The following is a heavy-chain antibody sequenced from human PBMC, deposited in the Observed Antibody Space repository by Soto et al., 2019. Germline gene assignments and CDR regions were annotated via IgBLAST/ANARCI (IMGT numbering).Heavy chain of an antibody. D-gene: IGHD3-3*01. CDR2: IYYSGST. V-gene: IGHV4-39*01. Sequence: PSETLSLTCTVSGGSISSSSYYWGWIRQPPGKGLEWIGSIYYSGSTYYNPSLKSRVTISVDTSKNQFSLKLSSVTAADTAVYYCARLAILPSLESPSGMAVWGQGPTVT. CDR1: GGSISSSSYY. CDR3: ARLAILPSLESPSGMAV. J-gene: IGHJ6*02.